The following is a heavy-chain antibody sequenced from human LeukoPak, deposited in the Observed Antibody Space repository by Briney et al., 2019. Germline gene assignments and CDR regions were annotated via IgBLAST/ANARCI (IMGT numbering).Heavy chain of an antibody. V-gene: IGHV3-23*01. CDR1: GFSFNRYA. J-gene: IGHJ4*02. D-gene: IGHD6-19*01. Sequence: SGGSLRLSCAASGFSFNRYAMTWVRQAPGKGLEWVSIISGGGGSTFYADSVKGRYTISRDNSKSTLYLQMNSLRAEDTAVYYCAKATRSEWLVDYWGQGTLVTVSS. CDR2: ISGGGGST. CDR3: AKATRSEWLVDY.